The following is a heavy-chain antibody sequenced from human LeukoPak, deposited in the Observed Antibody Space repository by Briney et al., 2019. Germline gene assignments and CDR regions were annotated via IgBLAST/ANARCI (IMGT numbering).Heavy chain of an antibody. CDR2: TSYDGTIK. CDR3: AKAAGWDILTGHHCFDF. CDR1: GFTFSSYA. Sequence: PGGSLRLSCAASGFTFSSYAMHWVRQAPGKGLEWVAVTSYDGTIKDYADSVQGRFTISRDNSKNTLYLHLSSLRADDTAVYYCAKAAGWDILTGHHCFDFWGQGTLVTVSS. J-gene: IGHJ4*02. V-gene: IGHV3-30*18. D-gene: IGHD3-9*01.